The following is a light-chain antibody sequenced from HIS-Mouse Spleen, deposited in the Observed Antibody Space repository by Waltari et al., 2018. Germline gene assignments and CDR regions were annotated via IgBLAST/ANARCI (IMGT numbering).Light chain of an antibody. CDR1: NIGRKN. V-gene: IGLV3-9*01. Sequence: SYELTQPLSVSVALGQTARITCGGNNIGRKNVPWYQQKPGQAPVLVIYNRPSGIPERFSGSNSGNTATLTISRAQAGDEADYYCQVWDSSTVVFGGGTKLTVL. J-gene: IGLJ2*01. CDR3: QVWDSSTVV.